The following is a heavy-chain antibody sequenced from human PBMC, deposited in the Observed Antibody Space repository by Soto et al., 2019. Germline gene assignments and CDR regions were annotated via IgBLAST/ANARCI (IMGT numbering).Heavy chain of an antibody. CDR2: IYYSGST. Sequence: LSLTCTVSGGSISSYYWSWIRQPPGKGLEWIGYIYYSGSTNYNPSLKSRVTISVDTSKNQFSLKLSSVTAADTAVYYCARLFKWRFDPWGQGTLVTVSS. CDR3: ARLFKWRFDP. J-gene: IGHJ5*02. D-gene: IGHD1-26*01. V-gene: IGHV4-59*01. CDR1: GGSISSYY.